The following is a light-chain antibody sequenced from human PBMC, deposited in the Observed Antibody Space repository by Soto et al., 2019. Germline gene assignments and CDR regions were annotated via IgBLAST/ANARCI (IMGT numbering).Light chain of an antibody. CDR3: QQGYIIPRV. J-gene: IGKJ1*01. V-gene: IGKV1-39*01. Sequence: DIQMTQSPSSLSESVGDRVTITCRASHSIGGYVNWYQLKPGKAPNLLIYAGSTLRSGVPSRFAGSGYGTDFSLTISNLQLEDFATYYCQQGYIIPRVFGQETTVAIK. CDR2: AGS. CDR1: HSIGGY.